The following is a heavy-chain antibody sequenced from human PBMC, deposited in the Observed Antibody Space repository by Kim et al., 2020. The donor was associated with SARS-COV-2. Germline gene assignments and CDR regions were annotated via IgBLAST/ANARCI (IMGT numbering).Heavy chain of an antibody. CDR3: ARAKYSSGWSQTFDY. CDR2: IYYSGST. D-gene: IGHD6-19*01. Sequence: SETLSLTCTVSGGSISSGGYYWSWIRQHPGKGLEWIGYIYYSGSTYYNPSLKSRVTISVDTSKNQFSLKLSSVTAADTAVYYCARAKYSSGWSQTFDYWGQGTLVTVSS. V-gene: IGHV4-31*03. J-gene: IGHJ4*02. CDR1: GGSISSGGYY.